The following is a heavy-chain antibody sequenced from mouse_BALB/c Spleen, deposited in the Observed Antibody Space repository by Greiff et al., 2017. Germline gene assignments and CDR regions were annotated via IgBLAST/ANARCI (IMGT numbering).Heavy chain of an antibody. D-gene: IGHD1-1*02. Sequence: ESGPGLVKPSQSLSLTCSVTGYSITSGYYWNWIRQFPGNKLEWMGYISYDGSNNYNPSLKNRISITRDTSKNQFFLKLNSVTTEDTATYYCARDEGGLDYWGQGTTLTVSS. CDR3: ARDEGGLDY. V-gene: IGHV3-6*02. CDR2: ISYDGSN. CDR1: GYSITSGYY. J-gene: IGHJ2*01.